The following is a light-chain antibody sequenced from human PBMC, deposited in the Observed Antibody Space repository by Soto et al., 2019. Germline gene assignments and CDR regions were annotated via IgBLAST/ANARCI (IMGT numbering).Light chain of an antibody. CDR2: DVS. J-gene: IGLJ2*01. V-gene: IGLV2-14*03. CDR1: SSDVGGYNY. CDR3: SSYRSSGTPHVA. Sequence: QSVLTQPASVSGSPGQSITISCTGTSSDVGGYNYVSWYQQHPGKAPKLMIYDVSNRPSGVSNRFSGSKSGNTASLTISGLQAEDEADYYCSSYRSSGTPHVAFGGGTKLTVL.